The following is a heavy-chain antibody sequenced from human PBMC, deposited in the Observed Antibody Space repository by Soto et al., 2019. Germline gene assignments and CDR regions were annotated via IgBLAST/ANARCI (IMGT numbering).Heavy chain of an antibody. CDR2: IYHSGST. V-gene: IGHV4-30-2*01. Sequence: QLQLQESGSGLVKPSQTLSLTCAVSGGSISSGGYSWSWIRQPPGKGLEWIGYIYHSGSTYYNPSLKSRXXIXVXXSKNQFSLKLSSVTAADTAVYYCARDEDTVGSFQHWGQGTLVTVSS. D-gene: IGHD2-15*01. CDR1: GGSISSGGYS. CDR3: ARDEDTVGSFQH. J-gene: IGHJ1*01.